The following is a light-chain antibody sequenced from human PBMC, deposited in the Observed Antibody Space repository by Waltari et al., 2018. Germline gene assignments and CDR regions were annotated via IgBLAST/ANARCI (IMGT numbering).Light chain of an antibody. Sequence: QSALTQPASVSGSPGQSITISCTGTSGDVGGENYVSWHQPHPGKAPKLMIYDGSNRPSGVSNRCSAYKSGNAASLTISGLQAEDEGDYYCSSYASVSSLVFGGGTRLTVL. V-gene: IGLV2-14*01. J-gene: IGLJ2*01. CDR2: DGS. CDR3: SSYASVSSLV. CDR1: SGDVGGENY.